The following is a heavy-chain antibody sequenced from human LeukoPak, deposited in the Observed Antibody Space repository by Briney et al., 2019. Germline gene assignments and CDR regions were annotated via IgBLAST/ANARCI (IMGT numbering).Heavy chain of an antibody. CDR1: GGSISSSSYY. D-gene: IGHD2-2*01. J-gene: IGHJ3*02. Sequence: SETLSLTCTVSGGSISSSSYYWGWIRQPPGKGLEWIGSIYYSGSTYYNPSLKSRVTISVGTSKNQFSLKLSSVTAADTAVYYCARDNVVVVPAAMYAFDIWGQGTMVTVSS. CDR2: IYYSGST. CDR3: ARDNVVVVPAAMYAFDI. V-gene: IGHV4-39*07.